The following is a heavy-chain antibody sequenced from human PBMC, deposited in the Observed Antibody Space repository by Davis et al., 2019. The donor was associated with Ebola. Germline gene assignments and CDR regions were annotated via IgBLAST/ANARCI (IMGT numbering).Heavy chain of an antibody. Sequence: GESLKISCAASGFTFSGSAMHRVRQASGKGLEWVGRIRSKANSYATAYAESVKGRFTISRDDSKNTAYLQMNSLKTEDTAVYYCTARAPQAYCGGDCYGDYWGQGTLVTVSS. CDR3: TARAPQAYCGGDCYGDY. CDR2: IRSKANSYAT. J-gene: IGHJ4*02. CDR1: GFTFSGSA. V-gene: IGHV3-73*01. D-gene: IGHD2-21*02.